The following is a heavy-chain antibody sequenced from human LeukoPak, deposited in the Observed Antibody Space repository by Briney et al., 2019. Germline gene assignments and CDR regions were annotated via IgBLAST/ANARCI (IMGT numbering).Heavy chain of an antibody. CDR3: TVDTNTDSQYY. Sequence: GGSLRLSCAGSGFTFSHAWMSWVRQGPGKGLEWVGRIKSKTDGGTTDYAAPVKGRFTISRDDSENTLYLQMNSLKTEDTAIYYCTVDTNTDSQYYWGQGTLVTVSS. V-gene: IGHV3-15*01. D-gene: IGHD2-8*01. CDR1: GFTFSHAW. CDR2: IKSKTDGGTT. J-gene: IGHJ4*02.